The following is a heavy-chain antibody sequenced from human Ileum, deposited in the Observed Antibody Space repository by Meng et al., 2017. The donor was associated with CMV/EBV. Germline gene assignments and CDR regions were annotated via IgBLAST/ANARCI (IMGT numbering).Heavy chain of an antibody. Sequence: GGSLRLSCAASGFTFSDVWMSWVRQAPGKGLEWISSISSSSSYIYYADSVKGRFTVSRDNAKNSLHLQIHSLRAEDTAVYYCARDLERGYTYGSGSYYYGMDVWGQGTPVTVSS. D-gene: IGHD5-18*01. J-gene: IGHJ6*02. V-gene: IGHV3-21*04. CDR3: ARDLERGYTYGSGSYYYGMDV. CDR1: GFTFSDVW. CDR2: ISSSSSYI.